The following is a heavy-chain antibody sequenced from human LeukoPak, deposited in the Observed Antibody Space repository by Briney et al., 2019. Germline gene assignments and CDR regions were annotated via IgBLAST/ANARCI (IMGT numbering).Heavy chain of an antibody. CDR2: IKSKTDGGTT. CDR1: GFTFSNAW. Sequence: GGSLRLSCAASGFTFSNAWVSWVRQAPGTGLEWVGRIKSKTDGGTTDYAAPVKGRFTLSRADSKNTLYLQMNSLKTEDTAVYYCTTGATLSYYYYMDVWGKGTTVTVSS. V-gene: IGHV3-15*01. CDR3: TTGATLSYYYYMDV. J-gene: IGHJ6*03. D-gene: IGHD5-24*01.